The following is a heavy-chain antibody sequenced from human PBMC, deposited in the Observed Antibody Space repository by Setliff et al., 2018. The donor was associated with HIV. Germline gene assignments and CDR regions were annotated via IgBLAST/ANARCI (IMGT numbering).Heavy chain of an antibody. CDR2: LYTSGST. J-gene: IGHJ4*02. V-gene: IGHV4-61*09. CDR3: ARSPLYSGYERYYFDY. D-gene: IGHD5-12*01. Sequence: TLSLTCTVSGASISSGTYYWSWIRQPAGKALEWIGHLYTSGSTNYNPSLKSRVTISVDTSKNQFSLKLYSVTAADTAVYYCARSPLYSGYERYYFDYWGQGTLVTVSS. CDR1: GASISSGTYY.